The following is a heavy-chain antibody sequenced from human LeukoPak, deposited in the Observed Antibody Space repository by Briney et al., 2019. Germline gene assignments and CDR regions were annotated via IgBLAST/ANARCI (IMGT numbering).Heavy chain of an antibody. CDR1: GFSLTTFG. CDR2: IHSDGNKK. V-gene: IGHV3-30*02. D-gene: IGHD3-16*01. CDR3: AKDRPIKGGFDP. Sequence: GGSLRLSCVGSGFSLTTFGILWVRQAPRKGREWVAFIHSDGNKKYYTESVRGRFTISRENSKNTLYLEMNSLTAEDTAVFYCAKDRPIKGGFDPWGQGTPVTVS. J-gene: IGHJ5*02.